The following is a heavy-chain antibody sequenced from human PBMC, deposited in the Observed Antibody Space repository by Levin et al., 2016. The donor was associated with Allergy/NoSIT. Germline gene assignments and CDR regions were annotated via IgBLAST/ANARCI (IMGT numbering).Heavy chain of an antibody. CDR1: GFTFDNYA. V-gene: IGHV3-9*01. Sequence: GGSLRLSCAASGFTFDNYAMHWVRQAPGKGLEWVSGVSWNSGNIAYADSVRGRFTISRDSAKNSLYLQMNSLRAEDTALYYCAKDIGRGHSSSWLRVPMEASYFDYWGQGTLITVSS. CDR3: AKDIGRGHSSSWLRVPMEASYFDY. D-gene: IGHD6-13*01. CDR2: VSWNSGNI. J-gene: IGHJ4*02.